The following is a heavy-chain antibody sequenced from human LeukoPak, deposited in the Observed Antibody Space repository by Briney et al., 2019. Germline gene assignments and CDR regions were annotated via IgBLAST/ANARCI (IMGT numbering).Heavy chain of an antibody. CDR1: GGSVSSGSYY. Sequence: SETLSLTCTVSGGSVSSGSYYWSWIRQPPGKGLEWIGYIYYSGSTNYKPSLKSRVTISVDTSKNQFSLKLSSVTAADTAVYYCASFGYSSGWSIDYWGQGSLVTVSS. D-gene: IGHD6-19*01. CDR3: ASFGYSSGWSIDY. V-gene: IGHV4-61*01. CDR2: IYYSGST. J-gene: IGHJ4*02.